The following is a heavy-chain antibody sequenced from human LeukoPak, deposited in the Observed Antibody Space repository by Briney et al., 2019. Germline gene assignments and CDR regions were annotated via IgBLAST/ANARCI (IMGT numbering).Heavy chain of an antibody. CDR1: GFTFSSYA. D-gene: IGHD5-12*01. J-gene: IGHJ6*02. V-gene: IGHV3-30-3*01. Sequence: PGGSLRLSCAASGFTFSSYAMHWVRQAPGKGLEWVAVISYDGSNKYYADSVKGRFTISRDNSKNTLYLQMDSLRAEDTAVYYCAKDGIDGWLRDYYYYGMDVWGQGITVTVSS. CDR2: ISYDGSNK. CDR3: AKDGIDGWLRDYYYYGMDV.